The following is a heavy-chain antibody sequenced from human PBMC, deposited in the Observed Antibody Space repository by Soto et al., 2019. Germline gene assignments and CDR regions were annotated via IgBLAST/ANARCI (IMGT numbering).Heavy chain of an antibody. V-gene: IGHV1-69*13. CDR2: IIPIFGTA. CDR3: ARDYYDSSGYYYHFDY. CDR1: GGTFSSYA. Sequence: SVKVSCKASGGTFSSYAISCVRQAPGQGLEWMGGIIPIFGTANYAQKFQGRVTITADESTSTAYMELGSLRSEDTAVYYCARDYYDSSGYYYHFDYWGQGTLVTVSS. D-gene: IGHD3-22*01. J-gene: IGHJ4*02.